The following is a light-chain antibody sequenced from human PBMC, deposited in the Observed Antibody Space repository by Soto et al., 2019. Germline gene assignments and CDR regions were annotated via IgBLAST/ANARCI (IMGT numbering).Light chain of an antibody. Sequence: IEVTQSPSALAAALAYRVTITSRSSQTVGTYVNWYRQKSGAAPELLIYDASTLQSGVPSRFRGGASGTDFTLTISSLQLDDFATYYCQQSYNTPLTFGKGTKVDIK. CDR2: DAS. CDR3: QQSYNTPLT. CDR1: QTVGTY. V-gene: IGKV1-39*01. J-gene: IGKJ1*01.